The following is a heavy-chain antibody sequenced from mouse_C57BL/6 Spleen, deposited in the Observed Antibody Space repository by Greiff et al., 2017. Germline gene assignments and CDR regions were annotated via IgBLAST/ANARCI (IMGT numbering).Heavy chain of an antibody. Sequence: QVQLQQSGAELARPGASVKLSCKASGYTFTSYGISWVKQRTGQGLEWIGEIYPRSGNTYYNEKFKGKATLTADKSSSTAYMELRSLTSEDSAVYFCASSPITTVVAKDFDYWGQGTTLTVSS. CDR3: ASSPITTVVAKDFDY. V-gene: IGHV1-81*01. J-gene: IGHJ2*01. D-gene: IGHD1-1*01. CDR2: IYPRSGNT. CDR1: GYTFTSYG.